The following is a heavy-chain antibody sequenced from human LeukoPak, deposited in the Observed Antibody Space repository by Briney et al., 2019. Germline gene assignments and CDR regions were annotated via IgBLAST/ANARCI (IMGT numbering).Heavy chain of an antibody. CDR2: IKGDGSEK. J-gene: IGHJ4*02. CDR3: ARGGFGYVYFDY. Sequence: GGSLRLSCAASGFTFSAYWVSWVRQAPGKVREWVAHIKGDGSEKYSVDSVKGRFTISRDNARSALYLQMNSLRAEDTALYYCARGGFGYVYFDYWGQGSLVTVSS. D-gene: IGHD2-8*01. V-gene: IGHV3-7*01. CDR1: GFTFSAYW.